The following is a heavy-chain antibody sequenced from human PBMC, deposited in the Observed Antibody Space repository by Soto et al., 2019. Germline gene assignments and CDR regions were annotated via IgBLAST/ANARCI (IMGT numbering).Heavy chain of an antibody. Sequence: QVQLQQWGAGLLKPSETLSLTCAVYGGSFSGYYWSWIRQPPGKGLEWIGEINHSGSTNYNPSLKSRVTISVDTSKNQFSLKLSSVTAADTAVYYCARGPSQHRVVAARTLRYYFDYWGQGTLVTVSS. CDR3: ARGPSQHRVVAARTLRYYFDY. V-gene: IGHV4-34*01. CDR1: GGSFSGYY. CDR2: INHSGST. D-gene: IGHD2-15*01. J-gene: IGHJ4*02.